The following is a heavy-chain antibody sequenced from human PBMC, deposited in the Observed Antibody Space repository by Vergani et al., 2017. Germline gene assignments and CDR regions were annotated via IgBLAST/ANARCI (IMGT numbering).Heavy chain of an antibody. J-gene: IGHJ3*02. D-gene: IGHD5-24*01. CDR2: IYYSGST. CDR3: AREDVTIDAFDI. Sequence: QVQLQESGPGLVKPSQTLSLTCTVSGGSISSGDYYWSWSRQPPGKGLEWIGYIYYSGSTDYNPSLKSRVTISVDTSKNQFSRKLSSVTTADTAVYYCAREDVTIDAFDIWGQGTMVTVSS. CDR1: GGSISSGDYY. V-gene: IGHV4-30-4*01.